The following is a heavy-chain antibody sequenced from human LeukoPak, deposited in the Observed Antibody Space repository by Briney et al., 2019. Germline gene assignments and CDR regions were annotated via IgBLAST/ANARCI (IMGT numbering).Heavy chain of an antibody. CDR1: GGSISGSTYY. J-gene: IGHJ4*02. Sequence: PSETLSLTCTVSGGSISGSTYYWGWIRQTPGNGLEWIGAIFYSGGTKYNLSLKSRVTMSVDTSKNQFSLKLSSVTAADTAVYYCARFKGYCSGGSCYHRAFDIWGQGTLVTVSS. D-gene: IGHD2-15*01. CDR3: ARFKGYCSGGSCYHRAFDI. CDR2: IFYSGGT. V-gene: IGHV4-39*07.